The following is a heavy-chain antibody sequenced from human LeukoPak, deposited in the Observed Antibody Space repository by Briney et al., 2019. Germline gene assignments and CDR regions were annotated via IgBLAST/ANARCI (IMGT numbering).Heavy chain of an antibody. V-gene: IGHV4-59*01. D-gene: IGHD1-1*01. Sequence: SETLSLTCTVSGGSISSYYWSWIRQPPGKGPEWIGYIYYSGSTNYNPSLKSRVTISVDTSKNQFSLKLSSVTAADTAVYYCARYPERFDYWGQGTLVTVSS. CDR1: GGSISSYY. J-gene: IGHJ4*02. CDR2: IYYSGST. CDR3: ARYPERFDY.